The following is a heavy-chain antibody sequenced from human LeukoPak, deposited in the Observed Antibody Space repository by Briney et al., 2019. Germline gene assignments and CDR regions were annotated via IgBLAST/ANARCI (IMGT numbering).Heavy chain of an antibody. CDR2: ISAYNGNT. V-gene: IGHV1-18*01. CDR3: TRELGYHYGSGSYRNWFDP. CDR1: GYTFTSYG. Sequence: ASVKVSCKASGYTFTSYGISWVRQAPGQGLEWMGWISAYNGNTNYAQKLQGRVTMTTDTSTSTAYMELRSLRSDDTAVYHCTRELGYHYGSGSYRNWFDPWGQGTLVTVSS. D-gene: IGHD3-10*01. J-gene: IGHJ5*02.